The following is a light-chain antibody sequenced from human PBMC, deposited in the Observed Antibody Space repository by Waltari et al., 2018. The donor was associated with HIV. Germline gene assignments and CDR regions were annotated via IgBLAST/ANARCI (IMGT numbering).Light chain of an antibody. CDR1: QGITSS. CDR2: DAS. V-gene: IGKV1-8*01. J-gene: IGKJ4*01. Sequence: AIRMTQSPSSFSASTGDRVTITCRESQGITSSLAWYQQKPGKAPKLLIYDASTLQSAVPSWFSGSGSGTDFTLTISCLQSEDFATYYCQQYYSYPLTFGGGTNVEIK. CDR3: QQYYSYPLT.